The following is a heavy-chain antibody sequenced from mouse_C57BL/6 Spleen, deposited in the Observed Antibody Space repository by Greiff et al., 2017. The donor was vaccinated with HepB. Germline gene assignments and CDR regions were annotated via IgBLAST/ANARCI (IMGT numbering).Heavy chain of an antibody. CDR3: AKKGDDYLGD. J-gene: IGHJ2*01. V-gene: IGHV1-69*01. Sequence: VQLQQPGAELVMPGASVKLSCKASGYTFTSYWMHWVKPRPGQGLEWIGEIDPSDSYTNYNQKFKGKSTLTVDKSSSTAYMQLSSLTSEDSAVYYCAKKGDDYLGDWGKSPTLSVA. CDR2: IDPSDSYT. D-gene: IGHD2-3*01. CDR1: GYTFTSYW.